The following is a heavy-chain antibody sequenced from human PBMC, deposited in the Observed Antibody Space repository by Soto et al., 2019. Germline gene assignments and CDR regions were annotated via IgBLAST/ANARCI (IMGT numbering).Heavy chain of an antibody. CDR1: GGTFSSYA. J-gene: IGHJ4*02. V-gene: IGHV1-69*06. CDR3: EREVGSAGSGYTYDS. D-gene: IGHD3-3*01. Sequence: ASVKVSCKASGGTFSSYAISWVRQAPGQGLEWMGGIIPIFGTANYAQKFQGRVTITADKSTSTAYMELSSLRSEDTAVYYCEREVGSAGSGYTYDSWGQGTQVTVSS. CDR2: IIPIFGTA.